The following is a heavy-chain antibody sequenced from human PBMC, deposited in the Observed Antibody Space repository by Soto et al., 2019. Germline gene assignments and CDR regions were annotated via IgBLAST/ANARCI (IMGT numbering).Heavy chain of an antibody. J-gene: IGHJ6*02. CDR3: AGGASLTGYPKNYSYGLEV. CDR1: GGSISSYY. Sequence: PSETLSLTCTVSGGSISSYYWRCIRQPPGKGLERIGYMYYGGRSNYNPSLKIRVTISVGTSKMQVSLKLSSVTAADTSVYYCAGGASLTGYPKNYSYGLEVWGQGTTVPVSS. CDR2: MYYGGRS. V-gene: IGHV4-59*08. D-gene: IGHD3-9*01.